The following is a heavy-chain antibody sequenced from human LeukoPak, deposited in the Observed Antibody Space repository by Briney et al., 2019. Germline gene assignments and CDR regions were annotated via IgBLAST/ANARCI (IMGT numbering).Heavy chain of an antibody. CDR3: ANFGCSSTSCLDY. CDR2: ISGSGDST. V-gene: IGHV3-23*01. J-gene: IGHJ4*02. Sequence: GGSLRLSCAASGFTFSSYAMSWVRQAPGKGLEWVSAISGSGDSTYYADSVKGRFTISRDNSKNTLYLQMNSLRAEDTAVYYCANFGCSSTSCLDYWGQGTLVTVSS. D-gene: IGHD2-2*01. CDR1: GFTFSSYA.